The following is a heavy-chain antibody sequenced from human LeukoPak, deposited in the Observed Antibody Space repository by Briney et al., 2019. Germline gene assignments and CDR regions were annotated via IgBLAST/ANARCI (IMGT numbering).Heavy chain of an antibody. CDR2: ISGSGSST. CDR3: AKQKAVAAGSFDR. Sequence: GGSLRLSCVVSGFTFSNYAMSWVRQAPGKGLEWVSAISGSGSSTYYADSVKGRFTISRDNSKNTLYLQMNSLRAEDTAVYYCAKQKAVAAGSFDRWGQGTLVIVSS. CDR1: GFTFSNYA. V-gene: IGHV3-23*01. D-gene: IGHD6-13*01. J-gene: IGHJ4*02.